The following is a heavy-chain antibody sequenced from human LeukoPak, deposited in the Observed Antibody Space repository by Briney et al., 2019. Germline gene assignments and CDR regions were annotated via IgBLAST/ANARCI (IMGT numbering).Heavy chain of an antibody. D-gene: IGHD3-22*01. CDR1: GFTFSSYA. J-gene: IGHJ4*02. CDR3: AKGHYFDSSGAYSYNDH. Sequence: GGSLRLSCAASGFTFSSYAMHWVRQAPGKGLEWVAVISYDGSNKYYADSVKGRFTISRDNSKNTLYLQMNSLRAEDTAVYYCAKGHYFDSSGAYSYNDHWGQGILVTVSS. CDR2: ISYDGSNK. V-gene: IGHV3-30-3*01.